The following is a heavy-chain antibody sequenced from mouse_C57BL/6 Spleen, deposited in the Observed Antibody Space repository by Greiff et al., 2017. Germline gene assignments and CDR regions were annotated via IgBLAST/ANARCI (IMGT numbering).Heavy chain of an antibody. J-gene: IGHJ1*03. CDR3: NLYGSSRYWYFEV. D-gene: IGHD1-1*01. V-gene: IGHV6-3*01. Sequence: DVQLQESGGGLVQPGGSMKLSCVASGFTFSNYWMNWVRQSPEKGLEWVAQLRLKSDNYATHYAESVKGRFTISRDDSKSSVYLQMNNLSAEDTGIYYCNLYGSSRYWYFEVWGTGTTVTVSS. CDR1: GFTFSNYW. CDR2: LRLKSDNYAT.